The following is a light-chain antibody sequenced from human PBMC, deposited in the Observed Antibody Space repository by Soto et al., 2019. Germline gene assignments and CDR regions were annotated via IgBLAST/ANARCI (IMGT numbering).Light chain of an antibody. CDR2: ATD. J-gene: IGKJ2*01. CDR3: QQYNSS. Sequence: DVQMTQSPSSLSASVGDRVTITCRASQTITNYLNWYQQQSGKAPKLMIYATDTLQSGVPSRFSGSGSGTDYTLTISSLQPEDFATYYCQQYNSSFGQGTKVDIK. V-gene: IGKV1-39*01. CDR1: QTITNY.